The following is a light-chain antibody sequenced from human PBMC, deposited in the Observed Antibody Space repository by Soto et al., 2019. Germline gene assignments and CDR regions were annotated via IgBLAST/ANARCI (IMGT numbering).Light chain of an antibody. CDR3: VLYLGSGIYV. J-gene: IGLJ1*01. Sequence: QAVVTPAPSFSVSPGGTVTHTCGLNSGSVSSSSYPSWYQQTPGQTPRTLIYSTNNRTSGVPDRFSGSILGSKAALTITGAQADDECDYYCVLYLGSGIYVFGTGTKLTVL. V-gene: IGLV8-61*01. CDR1: SGSVSSSSY. CDR2: STN.